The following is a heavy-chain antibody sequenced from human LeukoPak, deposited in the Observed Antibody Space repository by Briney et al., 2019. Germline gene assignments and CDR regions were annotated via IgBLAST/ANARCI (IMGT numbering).Heavy chain of an antibody. Sequence: ASVKVSCKASGYTFNAYYMHWVRQAPGQGLEWMGWINPDSGGTNYAQKFQGRVTLTRDTSTSTTHMELSRLRPDDTAVYFCAKDRRTISDYYYFYYMDVWGKGTTVTVSS. J-gene: IGHJ6*03. V-gene: IGHV1-2*02. CDR1: GYTFNAYY. CDR2: INPDSGGT. D-gene: IGHD1-14*01. CDR3: AKDRRTISDYYYFYYMDV.